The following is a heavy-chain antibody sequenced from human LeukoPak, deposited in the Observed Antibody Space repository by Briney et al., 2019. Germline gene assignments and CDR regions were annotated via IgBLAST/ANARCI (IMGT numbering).Heavy chain of an antibody. J-gene: IGHJ4*02. CDR3: ARAHSGSYYYFDS. CDR2: ITSDGSGT. V-gene: IGHV3-74*01. D-gene: IGHD1-26*01. CDR1: GFTFSSYW. Sequence: GGSLRLSCAASGFTFSSYWMHWVRQAPGKGLVWVSGITSDGSGTSYADSVKGRFTISRDNAENTLYLQMNSLRAEDTAVYYCARAHSGSYYYFDSWGQGTLVTVSS.